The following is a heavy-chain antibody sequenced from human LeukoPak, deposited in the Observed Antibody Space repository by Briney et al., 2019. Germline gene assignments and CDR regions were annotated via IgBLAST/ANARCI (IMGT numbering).Heavy chain of an antibody. CDR3: ARGDSGPYYDSSGYPMDV. D-gene: IGHD3-22*01. J-gene: IGHJ6*01. Sequence: SQTLSLTCAISGDSVSSNSAAWNWIRQSPSRGLEWLGRTYYRSKWYNDYAVSVKSRITINPDTSKNQFSLQLNSVTPEDTAVYYCARGDSGPYYDSSGYPMDVWGQRDHGHRLL. V-gene: IGHV6-1*01. CDR2: TYYRSKWYN. CDR1: GDSVSSNSAA.